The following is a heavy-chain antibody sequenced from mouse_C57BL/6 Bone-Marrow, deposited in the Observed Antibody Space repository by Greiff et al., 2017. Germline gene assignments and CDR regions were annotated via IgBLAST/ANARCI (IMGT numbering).Heavy chain of an antibody. CDR1: GFNIKNTY. D-gene: IGHD1-1*01. V-gene: IGHV14-3*01. CDR2: IDPANGKT. J-gene: IGHJ3*01. Sequence: EVQLQQSVAALVRPGASVKSSCTASGFNIKNTYMHWVKQRPEQGLEWFGRIDPANGKTKSAPKFPGKATITADTSSNTAYRQRSSQTSEDTAIYYCAREGVYYGSPWFAYWCQGTLVTVSA. CDR3: AREGVYYGSPWFAY.